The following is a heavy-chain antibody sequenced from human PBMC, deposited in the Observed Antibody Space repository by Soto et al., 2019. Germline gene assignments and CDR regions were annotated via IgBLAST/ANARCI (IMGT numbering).Heavy chain of an antibody. CDR2: ISGSGGST. CDR3: AKDTKPLIWFGEPADRHATTRIVAHAFDI. Sequence: GGSLRLSCAASGFTFSSYAMSWVRQAPGKGLEWVSAISGSGGSTYYADSVKGRFTNSRENSKKTPYRQMNSLRAEDTAVYYCAKDTKPLIWFGEPADRHATTRIVAHAFDIWGQGTMVTVSS. V-gene: IGHV3-23*01. CDR1: GFTFSSYA. J-gene: IGHJ3*02. D-gene: IGHD3-10*01.